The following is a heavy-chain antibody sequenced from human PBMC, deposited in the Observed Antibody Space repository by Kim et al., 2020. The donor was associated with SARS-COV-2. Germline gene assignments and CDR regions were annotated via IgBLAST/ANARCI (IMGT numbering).Heavy chain of an antibody. D-gene: IGHD3-10*01. V-gene: IGHV3-23*01. CDR2: LSGSGDDS. CDR1: GFIFSSYA. J-gene: IGHJ4*02. CDR3: VKDQDYGSARTFES. Sequence: GGSLRLSCSASGFIFSSYAMSWVRQAPGKGLEWISGLSGSGDDSYYADSVKGRFIISRDNSKNTLYLQMNGLRAEDAAIYYCVKDQDYGSARTFESWGQGTLVIVSS.